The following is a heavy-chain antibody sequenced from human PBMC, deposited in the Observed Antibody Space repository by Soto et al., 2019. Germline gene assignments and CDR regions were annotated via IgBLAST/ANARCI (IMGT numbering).Heavy chain of an antibody. Sequence: QVQLVQSGAEVKKPGSSVKVSCKASGGTFSSYAISWVRQAPGQGLEWMGGIIPIFGTANYAQKFQGRVTITXXEXTXXAYMELSSLRSEDTAVYYCARDTTYSSGWADAFDIWGQGTMVTVSS. V-gene: IGHV1-69*05. J-gene: IGHJ3*02. CDR1: GGTFSSYA. D-gene: IGHD6-19*01. CDR3: ARDTTYSSGWADAFDI. CDR2: IIPIFGTA.